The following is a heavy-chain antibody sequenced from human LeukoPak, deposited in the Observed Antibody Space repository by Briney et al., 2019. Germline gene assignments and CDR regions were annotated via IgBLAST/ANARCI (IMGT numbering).Heavy chain of an antibody. CDR2: IYHSGST. Sequence: SETLSLTCTVSGGSISTYYWTWIRQPPGKGLEWIGYIYHSGSTSYNPSLKSRVTISLDTSKNQFSLRLSSVTAADTAVYYCARRGSVAQRRYHFDYWGQGTLVTVSS. D-gene: IGHD6-19*01. J-gene: IGHJ4*02. CDR1: GGSISTYY. V-gene: IGHV4-59*01. CDR3: ARRGSVAQRRYHFDY.